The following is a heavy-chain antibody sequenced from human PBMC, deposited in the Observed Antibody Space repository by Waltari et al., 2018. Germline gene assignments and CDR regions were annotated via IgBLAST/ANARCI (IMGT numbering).Heavy chain of an antibody. V-gene: IGHV1-69*04. CDR3: ARSFTAGYDILTGYYHP. D-gene: IGHD3-9*01. J-gene: IGHJ5*02. Sequence: QVQLVQSGAEVKKPGSSVKVSCKASGGTFSSYAISWVRQAPGQGLEWMGGIIPILGIANYAQKFQGRVTITADESTSTAYMELSSLRSEDTAVYYCARSFTAGYDILTGYYHPWGQGTLVTVSS. CDR1: GGTFSSYA. CDR2: IIPILGIA.